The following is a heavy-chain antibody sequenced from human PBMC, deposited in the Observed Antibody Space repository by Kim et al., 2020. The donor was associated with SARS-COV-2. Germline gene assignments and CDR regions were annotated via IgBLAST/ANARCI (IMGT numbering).Heavy chain of an antibody. J-gene: IGHJ6*02. CDR2: ISYDGSNK. CDR3: ARDHPLTMVRGVIRGAGYYYGMDV. Sequence: GGSLRLSCAASGFTFSSYAMHWVRQAPGKGLEWVAVISYDGSNKYYADSVKGRFTISRDNSKNTLYLQMNSLRAEDTAVYYCARDHPLTMVRGVIRGAGYYYGMDVWGQGTTVTVSS. V-gene: IGHV3-30*04. D-gene: IGHD3-10*01. CDR1: GFTFSSYA.